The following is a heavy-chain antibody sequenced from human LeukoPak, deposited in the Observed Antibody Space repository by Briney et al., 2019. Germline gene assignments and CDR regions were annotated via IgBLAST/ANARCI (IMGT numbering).Heavy chain of an antibody. V-gene: IGHV3-13*01. Sequence: GGSLRLSCAVSGFIFTDYDLHWVRQPPGKGLEWVSVFGIAGDTYYADSVKGRFTISRDVAKNSLYLQMNNLRAGDTAVYYCVRTNGGTYYDYSGQGTLVTVSS. D-gene: IGHD1-26*01. J-gene: IGHJ4*02. CDR2: FGIAGDT. CDR3: VRTNGGTYYDY. CDR1: GFIFTDYD.